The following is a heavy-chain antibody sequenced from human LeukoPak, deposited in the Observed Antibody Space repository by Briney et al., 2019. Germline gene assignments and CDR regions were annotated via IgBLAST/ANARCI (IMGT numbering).Heavy chain of an antibody. V-gene: IGHV3-30*02. CDR2: VRNDGSNE. D-gene: IGHD3/OR15-3a*01. CDR3: AKGRWTGSAGKSYMDV. J-gene: IGHJ6*03. Sequence: GGSLRLSCAASGFTFSSYGMHWVRQAPGKGLEWVTFVRNDGSNEDYTDSVKGRFTISRDNSKNTLYLQMNSLRAEDTAVYYCAKGRWTGSAGKSYMDVWGKGTTVTVSS. CDR1: GFTFSSYG.